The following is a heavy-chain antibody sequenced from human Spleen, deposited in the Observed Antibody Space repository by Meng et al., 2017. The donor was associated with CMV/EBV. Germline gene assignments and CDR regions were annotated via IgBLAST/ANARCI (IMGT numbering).Heavy chain of an antibody. D-gene: IGHD3-22*01. CDR2: ISSSSSFI. CDR3: ARESSGSFVLDV. J-gene: IGHJ6*02. V-gene: IGHV3-21*01. Sequence: GESLKISCGGSGFTFSDYPMSWVRQAPGKGLEWVSSISSSSSFIYYADSVKGRFTISRDNAEDSMYLQMNGLRVEDTAVYYCARESSGSFVLDVWGQGTTVTVSS. CDR1: GFTFSDYP.